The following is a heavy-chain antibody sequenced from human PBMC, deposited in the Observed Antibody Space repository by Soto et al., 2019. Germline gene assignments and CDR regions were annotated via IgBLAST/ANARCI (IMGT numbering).Heavy chain of an antibody. CDR3: AQMTPYSGDYRDAFDV. D-gene: IGHD1-26*01. Sequence: EVQLLDSGGGLVQPGGTLRLSCAASGFTFNNFAMGWGRQAPGKGLEWVSAVSGRARSTWHADYVKGRFTVSRDNFKNTVFLLKTGLRADYTVVYHWAQMTPYSGDYRDAFDVWGQGTMVNVAS. CDR2: VSGRARST. V-gene: IGHV3-23*01. J-gene: IGHJ3*01. CDR1: GFTFNNFA.